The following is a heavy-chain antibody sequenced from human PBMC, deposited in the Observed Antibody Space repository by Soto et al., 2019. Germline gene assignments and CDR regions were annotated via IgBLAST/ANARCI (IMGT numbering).Heavy chain of an antibody. CDR3: ARAGWSSGWYFDH. D-gene: IGHD6-25*01. Sequence: QVQVQESGPGLVKPSETLSLTCTVSDGSISSYSWSWIRQPPGKGLEWIGSMFYSAITNSNPSLKSRVTISVDTSKNQFSLKLSSVTAADTAVYYCARAGWSSGWYFDHWGQGTLVTVSS. V-gene: IGHV4-59*01. J-gene: IGHJ4*02. CDR1: DGSISSYS. CDR2: MFYSAIT.